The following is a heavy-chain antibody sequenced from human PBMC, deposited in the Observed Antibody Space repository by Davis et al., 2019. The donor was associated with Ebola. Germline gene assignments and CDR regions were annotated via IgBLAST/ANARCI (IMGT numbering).Heavy chain of an antibody. V-gene: IGHV1-2*06. CDR2: INPNSGGT. CDR3: ARDFEF. CDR1: GYTFTSYG. J-gene: IGHJ4*02. Sequence: AASVKVSCKASGYTFTSYGISWVRQAPGQGLEWMGRINPNSGGTNYAQKFQGRVTMTRDTSTSTVYMELSSLRSEDTAVYYCARDFEFWGQGTLVTVSS.